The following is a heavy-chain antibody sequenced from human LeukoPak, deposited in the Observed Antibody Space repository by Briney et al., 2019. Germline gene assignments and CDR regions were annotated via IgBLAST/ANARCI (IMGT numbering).Heavy chain of an antibody. J-gene: IGHJ6*02. CDR2: IYYSGST. Sequence: PSETLSLTCTVSGGSISSYYWSWIRQPPGKGLEWIGYIYYSGSTNYNPSLKSRVTISVDTSKNQFSLKLSSVTAADTAVYYCARYQDFWSGPPFYYYGMDVWGQGTTVTVSS. V-gene: IGHV4-59*01. CDR3: ARYQDFWSGPPFYYYGMDV. CDR1: GGSISSYY. D-gene: IGHD3-3*02.